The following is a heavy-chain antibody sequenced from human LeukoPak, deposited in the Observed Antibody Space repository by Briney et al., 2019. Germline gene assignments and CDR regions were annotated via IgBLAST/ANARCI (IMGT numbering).Heavy chain of an antibody. V-gene: IGHV3-64*01. CDR3: ARVRSQFGTDAFDI. D-gene: IGHD3-10*01. CDR1: GFTFSIYA. CDR2: ITSNGGSA. Sequence: SGGSLRLSCAASGFTFSIYAMHWVRQAPGKGLEYVSAITSNGGSAYYANSVKGRFTISRDNSKNTLYLQMGSLRAEDMAVYYCARVRSQFGTDAFDIWGQGTMVTVSS. J-gene: IGHJ3*02.